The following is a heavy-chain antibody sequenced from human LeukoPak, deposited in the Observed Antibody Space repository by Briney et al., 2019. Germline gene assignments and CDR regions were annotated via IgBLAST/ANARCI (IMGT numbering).Heavy chain of an antibody. CDR3: AKTIQYSYYYMDV. CDR2: ISGSGDST. J-gene: IGHJ6*03. Sequence: GGSLRLSCVAFGFTFSNYAMNWVRQAPGKGLEWVSAISGSGDSTYYTDSVKGRFTISRDNSKNTLYLQINSLRAEDTAVYYCAKTIQYSYYYMDVWGKGTTVTVSS. CDR1: GFTFSNYA. D-gene: IGHD3-9*01. V-gene: IGHV3-23*01.